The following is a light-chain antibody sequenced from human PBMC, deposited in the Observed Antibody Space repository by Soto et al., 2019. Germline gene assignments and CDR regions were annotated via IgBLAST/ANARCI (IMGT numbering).Light chain of an antibody. J-gene: IGKJ1*01. CDR2: KAS. CDR3: LQDNSYPWA. CDR1: LSISSW. V-gene: IGKV1-5*03. Sequence: DIQMTQSPSTLSASVGDRVTITCRASLSISSWLAWYQQKPGKAPKLLIDKASNLESGVPSTFSGSGSGTEFTLTIISRQSDDFATYYCLQDNSYPWAFGQGTKVEI.